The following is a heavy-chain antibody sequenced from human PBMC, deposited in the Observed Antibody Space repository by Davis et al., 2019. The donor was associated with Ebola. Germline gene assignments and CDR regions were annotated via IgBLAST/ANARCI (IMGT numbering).Heavy chain of an antibody. J-gene: IGHJ5*02. CDR1: GGSFSGYY. Sequence: SEPLSLTFAVYGGSFSGYYWSWIRQPPGKGREWIGEINHSGSTNYNPSLKSRATISVDTSKNQFSLKLSSVTAADTAVYYCARGIGGAVGWFDPWGQGTLVTVSS. CDR2: INHSGST. D-gene: IGHD3-16*01. V-gene: IGHV4-34*01. CDR3: ARGIGGAVGWFDP.